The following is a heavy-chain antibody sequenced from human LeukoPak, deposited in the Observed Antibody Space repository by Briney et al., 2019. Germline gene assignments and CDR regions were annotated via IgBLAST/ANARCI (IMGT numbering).Heavy chain of an antibody. J-gene: IGHJ4*02. D-gene: IGHD3-10*01. CDR1: GGTISSGSYY. CDR3: ARGRELFDY. CDR2: IYTSGGT. Sequence: SETLSFTCTVSGGTISSGSYYWRWLRQPPGKGLEWIGRIYTSGGTNYNPSLKSRVTISVDTSKNQFSLKLSSVTAADTAVYYCARGRELFDYWGQGTLVTVSS. V-gene: IGHV4-61*02.